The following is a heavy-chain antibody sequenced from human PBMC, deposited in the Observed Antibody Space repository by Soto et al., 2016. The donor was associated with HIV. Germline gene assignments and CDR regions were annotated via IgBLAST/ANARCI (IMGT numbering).Heavy chain of an antibody. CDR3: ARCLAPRYGGNCAY. CDR2: INHSGST. CDR1: GGSFSGYY. D-gene: IGHD2-21*01. V-gene: IGHV4-34*01. Sequence: QVQLQQWGAGLLKPSETLSLTCAVYGGSFSGYYWTWIRQPPGKGLEWIGEINHSGSTNYNPSLKSRVTISVDTSKNQFSLKLNSVTAADTAVYYCARCLAPRYGGNCAYWGQGTLVTVSS. J-gene: IGHJ4*02.